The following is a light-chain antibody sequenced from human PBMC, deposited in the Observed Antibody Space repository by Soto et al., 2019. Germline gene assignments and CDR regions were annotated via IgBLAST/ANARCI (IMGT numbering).Light chain of an antibody. J-gene: IGKJ5*01. CDR1: QSVSSSY. Sequence: DIVMTQSPDSLAVSLGERATINCKSSQSVSSSYLAWYQQKPGQAPRLLIYDASTRATGIPARFSGSGSGTEFTLTISTLEPEDFAVYYCQQRSNWLFTFGQGTRLEIK. CDR3: QQRSNWLFT. V-gene: IGKV3D-20*02. CDR2: DAS.